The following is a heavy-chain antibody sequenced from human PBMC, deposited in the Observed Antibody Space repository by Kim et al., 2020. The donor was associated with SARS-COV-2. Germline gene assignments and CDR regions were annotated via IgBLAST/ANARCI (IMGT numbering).Heavy chain of an antibody. CDR3: ARGLPFTMVRGDNNWVDP. J-gene: IGHJ5*02. D-gene: IGHD3-10*01. V-gene: IGHV6-1*01. CDR1: GDSVSSNSAA. CDR2: TYYRSKWYN. Sequence: SQTLSLTCAISGDSVSSNSAAWNWIRQSPSRGLEWLGRTYYRSKWYNDYAESVKSRITINPDTSKNQFSLQLNSVTPEDTAVYYCARGLPFTMVRGDNNWVDPWGQRTLVTVSA.